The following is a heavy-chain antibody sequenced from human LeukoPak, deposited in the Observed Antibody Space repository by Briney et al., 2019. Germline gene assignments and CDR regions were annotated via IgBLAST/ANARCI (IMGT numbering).Heavy chain of an antibody. Sequence: GGSLRLSCAASGFTFSSYWMSWVRQAPGKGLEWVANIKQDGSEKYYVDSVKGRFTISRDNAKNSLYLQMNSLRAEDTAVYYCAKGKSSGWYLLDYWGQGTLVTVSS. CDR2: IKQDGSEK. CDR1: GFTFSSYW. J-gene: IGHJ4*02. V-gene: IGHV3-7*01. CDR3: AKGKSSGWYLLDY. D-gene: IGHD6-19*01.